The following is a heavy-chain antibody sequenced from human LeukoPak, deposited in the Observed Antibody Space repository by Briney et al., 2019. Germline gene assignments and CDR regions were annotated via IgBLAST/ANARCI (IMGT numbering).Heavy chain of an antibody. Sequence: GGSLRLSCAVAGFTFSDYYMSWIRQAPGKGLEWVSYISSGGSTISHADSVKGRFTISRDNSRNMVYLQMNSLRADDTAVCYCAKDHGEAVVPRRFDYWGQGTLVSVSS. CDR2: ISSGGSTI. CDR1: GFTFSDYY. V-gene: IGHV3-11*01. CDR3: AKDHGEAVVPRRFDY. D-gene: IGHD2-2*01. J-gene: IGHJ4*02.